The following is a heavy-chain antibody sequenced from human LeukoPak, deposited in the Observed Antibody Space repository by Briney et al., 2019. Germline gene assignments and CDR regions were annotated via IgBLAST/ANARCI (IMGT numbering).Heavy chain of an antibody. Sequence: SETLSLTCTVSGGSISSYYWSWIRQPPGKGLEWIGYIYYSGSTNYNPSLKSRVTISVDTSKNQFSLKLSSVTAADTAVYYCARRKGSSTRRYYFDYWGQGTLVTVSS. CDR1: GGSISSYY. J-gene: IGHJ4*02. CDR3: ARRKGSSTRRYYFDY. V-gene: IGHV4-59*12. CDR2: IYYSGST. D-gene: IGHD6-6*01.